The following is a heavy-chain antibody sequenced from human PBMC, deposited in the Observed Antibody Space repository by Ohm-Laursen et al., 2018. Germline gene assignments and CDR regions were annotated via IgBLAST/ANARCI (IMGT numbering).Heavy chain of an antibody. CDR2: IQEDGSDK. CDR3: ARHGRWCFDS. J-gene: IGHJ4*02. CDR1: GFTFGSYW. Sequence: SLRLSCAASGFTFGSYWMGWVRQAPGKGLEWVAYIQEDGSDKYYMDSVKGRFTISRDNAKNSLYLQMNSLRAEDTAVYYCARHGRWCFDSWGQGTLVTVSS. D-gene: IGHD2-8*02. V-gene: IGHV3-7*01.